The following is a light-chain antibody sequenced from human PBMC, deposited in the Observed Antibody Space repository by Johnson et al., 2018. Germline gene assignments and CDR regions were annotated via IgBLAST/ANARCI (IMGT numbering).Light chain of an antibody. CDR1: SSNIGNNY. V-gene: IGLV1-51*02. CDR2: ENN. CDR3: GTWDSSLSAGNV. Sequence: QSVLTQPPSVSAAPGQKVTISCSGSSSNIGNNYVSWYQQLPGTAPKLLIYENNKRPSGIPDRFSGSKSGTSATLGITGLQTGDDADYYCGTWDSSLSAGNVSGTGTKVTVL. J-gene: IGLJ1*01.